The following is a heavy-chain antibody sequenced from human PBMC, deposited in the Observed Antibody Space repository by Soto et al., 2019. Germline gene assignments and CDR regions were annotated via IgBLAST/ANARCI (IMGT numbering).Heavy chain of an antibody. J-gene: IGHJ4*02. Sequence: PETLSLTCAVSGGSFSGYIWTWIRQPPGKGLEWIGSVHYSGSTYYNPSLKSRVTIAVDTSKNQFSLKLSSVTAADTAVYYCVPRSGSHKGYFHYWGPGSLVT. V-gene: IGHV4-34*01. CDR3: VPRSGSHKGYFHY. CDR2: VHYSGST. CDR1: GGSFSGYI. D-gene: IGHD3-10*01.